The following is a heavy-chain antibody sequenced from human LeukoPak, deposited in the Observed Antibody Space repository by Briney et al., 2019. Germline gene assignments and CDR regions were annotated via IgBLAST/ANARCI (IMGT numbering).Heavy chain of an antibody. Sequence: GGSLRLSCAASGFTFGIYPMTWVRQAPGKGLQWVAAITGSGGNTYYADSVKGRFTISRDNSKNTLYLRMNGLRAEDTAVYYCATLPRGPTGYVGYGGEDYWSQGTLVTVSS. CDR3: ATLPRGPTGYVGYGGEDY. D-gene: IGHD5-12*01. CDR1: GFTFGIYP. J-gene: IGHJ4*02. CDR2: ITGSGGNT. V-gene: IGHV3-23*01.